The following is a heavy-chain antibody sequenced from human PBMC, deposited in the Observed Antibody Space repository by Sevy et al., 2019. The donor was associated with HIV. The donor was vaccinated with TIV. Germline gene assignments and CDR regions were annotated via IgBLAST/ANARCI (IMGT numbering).Heavy chain of an antibody. D-gene: IGHD3-16*01. Sequence: GGSLRLSCAASGFIFRTYAMTWVRQAPGKWLEWVSTISAGGGSVYYADSVKGRFTISRDNSNNRPYLQMNTLRAEDTAVYSCAREEITGFDYWGRGTLVTVSS. CDR2: ISAGGGSV. CDR1: GFIFRTYA. CDR3: AREEITGFDY. J-gene: IGHJ4*02. V-gene: IGHV3-23*01.